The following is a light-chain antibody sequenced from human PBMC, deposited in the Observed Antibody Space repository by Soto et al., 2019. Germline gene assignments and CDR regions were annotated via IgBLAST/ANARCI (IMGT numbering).Light chain of an antibody. CDR3: QQRSNWPPIT. Sequence: EIVMTQSPATLSESPGERATLSCRASQSVSSYLAWYQQKPGQAPRLLIYDASNRATGIPARFSGSGSGTDFTLTISSLEPEDFAVYYCQQRSNWPPITFGQGTRLEIK. CDR2: DAS. J-gene: IGKJ5*01. CDR1: QSVSSY. V-gene: IGKV3-11*01.